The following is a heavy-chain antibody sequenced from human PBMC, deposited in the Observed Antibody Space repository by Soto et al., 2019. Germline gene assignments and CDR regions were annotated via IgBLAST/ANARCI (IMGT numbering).Heavy chain of an antibody. CDR3: ARGNWNSGDWFDP. Sequence: SVKVSCKASGGTFSSYAISWVRQAPGQGLEWMGGIIPIFGTANYAQKFQGRVTITADESKSTAYMELSSLRSEDTAVYYCARGNWNSGDWFDPWGQGTLVPVSS. J-gene: IGHJ5*02. CDR2: IIPIFGTA. D-gene: IGHD1-7*01. CDR1: GGTFSSYA. V-gene: IGHV1-69*13.